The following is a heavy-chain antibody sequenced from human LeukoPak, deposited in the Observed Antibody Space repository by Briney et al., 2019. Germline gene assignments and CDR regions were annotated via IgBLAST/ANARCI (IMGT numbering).Heavy chain of an antibody. D-gene: IGHD2-8*01. Sequence: SETLSLTCIVSADSISDYCWTWIRQPPGKRLEWIGYIRYNGYTNYSPSLKSRVTISIDTSKNQFSLKLTSVTAADAAVYYCARGAIPLSGVIDFWGQGTLVTVSS. CDR1: ADSISDYC. CDR2: IRYNGYT. V-gene: IGHV4-59*01. J-gene: IGHJ4*02. CDR3: ARGAIPLSGVIDF.